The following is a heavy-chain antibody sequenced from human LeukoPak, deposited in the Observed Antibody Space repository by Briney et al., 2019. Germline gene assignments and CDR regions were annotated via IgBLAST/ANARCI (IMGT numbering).Heavy chain of an antibody. D-gene: IGHD4-23*01. V-gene: IGHV3-73*01. Sequence: QSGGSLRLSCAASGFTFSGSAMHWVRQASGKGLEWVGRIRSKANSYATAYAASVKGRFIISRDDSKNTAYLQMNSLKTEDTAVYYCTRLGGNPTRWGQGTLVTVSS. CDR1: GFTFSGSA. CDR2: IRSKANSYAT. J-gene: IGHJ4*02. CDR3: TRLGGNPTR.